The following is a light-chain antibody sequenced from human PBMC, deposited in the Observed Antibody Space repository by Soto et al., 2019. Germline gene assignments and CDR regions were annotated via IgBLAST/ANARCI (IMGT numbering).Light chain of an antibody. J-gene: IGKJ4*01. CDR1: QGITNY. CDR3: QKCDSAPLT. CDR2: VAS. Sequence: DIKVTLSVASVSASIGDRVTITCRASQGITNYLAWYQQKPGKVPKLLIYVASTLQSGVPSRFSGTGSGTDFTLTISNLQPEDVATYYCQKCDSAPLTFGGGTKVDI. V-gene: IGKV1-27*01.